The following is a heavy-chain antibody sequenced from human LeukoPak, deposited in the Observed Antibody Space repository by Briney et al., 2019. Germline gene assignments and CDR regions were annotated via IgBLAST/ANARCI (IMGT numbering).Heavy chain of an antibody. CDR1: GYTFIGFY. J-gene: IGHJ4*02. CDR3: ARDRPGAAAGNY. D-gene: IGHD6-13*01. CDR2: INPSIGDT. V-gene: IGHV1-2*06. Sequence: GSVKVSCKAPGYTFIGFYMHWLRQAPGQGLEWMGRINPSIGDTNYAQKFQGRVTMTRDASISTAYMELHRLRSDGTAIYYCARDRPGAAAGNYWGQGTLVTVSS.